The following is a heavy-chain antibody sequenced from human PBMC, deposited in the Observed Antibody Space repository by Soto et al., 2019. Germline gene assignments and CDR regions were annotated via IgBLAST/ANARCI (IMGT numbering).Heavy chain of an antibody. D-gene: IGHD6-13*01. CDR1: GFTFGDYA. CDR3: TSIQQLHDI. CDR2: IRSKAYGGTT. V-gene: IGHV3-49*03. J-gene: IGHJ3*02. Sequence: GSLRLSCTASGFTFGDYAMRWFHQAPGKGLEWVGFIRSKAYGGTTEYAASVKGRFTISRDDSKSIAYLQMNSLKTEDTAVYYCTSIQQLHDIWGQGTMVTVS.